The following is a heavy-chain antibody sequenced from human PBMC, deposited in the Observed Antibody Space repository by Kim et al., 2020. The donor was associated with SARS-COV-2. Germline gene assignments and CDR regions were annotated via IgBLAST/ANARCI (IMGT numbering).Heavy chain of an antibody. D-gene: IGHD6-19*01. J-gene: IGHJ5*02. Sequence: ASVKVSCKASGYTFTGYYMHWVRQAPGQGLEWMGWINPNSGGTNYAQKFQGRVTMTRDTSISTAYMELSRLRSDDTAVYYCARWFAVAGTIGWFDPWGQGTLVTVSS. V-gene: IGHV1-2*02. CDR3: ARWFAVAGTIGWFDP. CDR2: INPNSGGT. CDR1: GYTFTGYY.